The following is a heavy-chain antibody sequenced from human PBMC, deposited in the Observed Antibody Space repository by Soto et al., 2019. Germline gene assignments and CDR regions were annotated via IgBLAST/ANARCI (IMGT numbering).Heavy chain of an antibody. CDR3: ARHRYGFWSGYYIPHYYYYGMDV. D-gene: IGHD3-3*01. V-gene: IGHV4-4*02. CDR2: IYHSGST. CDR1: GGSISSSNW. Sequence: PSETLSLPCAVSGGSISSSNWWSWVRQPPGKGLEWIGEIYHSGSTNYNPSLKSRVTISVDKSKNQSSLKLSSVTAADTAVYYCARHRYGFWSGYYIPHYYYYGMDVWGQGTTVTVSS. J-gene: IGHJ6*02.